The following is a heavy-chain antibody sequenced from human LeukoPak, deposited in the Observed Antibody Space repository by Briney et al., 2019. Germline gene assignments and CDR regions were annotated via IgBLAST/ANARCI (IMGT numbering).Heavy chain of an antibody. CDR2: INPNSGGT. Sequence: ASVKVSCKASGYTFTGYYMHWVRQAPGQGLEWMGWINPNSGGTNYAQKFQGRVTMTRDTSISTAYMELSRLRSDDTAVYYCARDPRGKGTGGVDCWGQGTLVTVSS. D-gene: IGHD2-8*02. V-gene: IGHV1-2*02. CDR3: ARDPRGKGTGGVDC. J-gene: IGHJ4*02. CDR1: GYTFTGYY.